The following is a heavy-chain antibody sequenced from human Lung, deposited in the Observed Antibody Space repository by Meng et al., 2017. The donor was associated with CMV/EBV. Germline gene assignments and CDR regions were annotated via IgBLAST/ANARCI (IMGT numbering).Heavy chain of an antibody. CDR3: AKGKWRGYYYYYVMDV. V-gene: IGHV3-23*03. Sequence: GGSLRLXCAASGFTFSTFAMSWVRQAPGKGLQWVSVIYSGDDSTYYADSVKGRFTISRDNSKNILYLQMNSLRAEDSAVYFCAKGKWRGYYYYYVMDVWGRGXTVTVSS. CDR1: GFTFSTFA. CDR2: IYSGDDST. D-gene: IGHD3-10*01. J-gene: IGHJ6*02.